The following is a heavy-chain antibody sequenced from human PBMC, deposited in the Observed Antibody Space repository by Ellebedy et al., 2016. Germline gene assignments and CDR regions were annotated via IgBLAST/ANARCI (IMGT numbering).Heavy chain of an antibody. D-gene: IGHD3-3*01. CDR1: GGTFSSYA. CDR2: IIPIFGTA. J-gene: IGHJ6*03. V-gene: IGHV1-69*13. CDR3: AVNGVRYYYYYMDV. Sequence: SVKVSXXASGGTFSSYAISWVRQAPGQGLEWMGGIIPIFGTANYAQKFQGRVTITADESTSTAYMELSSLRSEDTAVYYCAVNGVRYYYYYMDVWGKGTTVTVSS.